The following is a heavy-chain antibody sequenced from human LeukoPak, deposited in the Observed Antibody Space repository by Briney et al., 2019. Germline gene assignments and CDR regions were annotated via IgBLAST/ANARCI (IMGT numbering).Heavy chain of an antibody. Sequence: GGSLRLSCAASGFTFSSYSLNWVRQAPGKGLEWVSYISSSRSTIYYADSVKGRFTISRDSAKNSLYLQMNSLRAEDTAVYFCAREGTEVAGTGRYFHHWGQGTLVAVSS. CDR3: AREGTEVAGTGRYFHH. D-gene: IGHD6-19*01. CDR2: ISSSRSTI. J-gene: IGHJ1*01. V-gene: IGHV3-48*01. CDR1: GFTFSSYS.